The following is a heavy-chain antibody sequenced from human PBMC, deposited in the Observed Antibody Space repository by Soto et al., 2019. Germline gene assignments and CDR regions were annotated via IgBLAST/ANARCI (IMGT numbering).Heavy chain of an antibody. J-gene: IGHJ4*02. CDR3: ARDRRRSYCGGDCFPDF. D-gene: IGHD2-21*02. CDR2: ISPYNANT. V-gene: IGHV1-18*01. Sequence: GASVKVSCKTSGYIFPNFGINWVRQAPGQGLEWMGWISPYNANTNSAEKFQGRVTLTTDTSTSTAYMELRSLRSDDTAIYFCARDRRRSYCGGDCFPDFWGQGTLVTVSS. CDR1: GYIFPNFG.